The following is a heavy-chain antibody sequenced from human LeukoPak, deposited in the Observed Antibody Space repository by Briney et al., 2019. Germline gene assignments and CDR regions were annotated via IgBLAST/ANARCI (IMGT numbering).Heavy chain of an antibody. J-gene: IGHJ6*03. CDR1: GFTFSVFS. CDR2: ITSGSDYI. V-gene: IGHV3-21*01. Sequence: PGGSLRLSRAASGFTFSVFSMNWVRQAPGKGLEWVSTITSGSDYIYYADSLKGRFTISRDNAKNSLYLQMNGLRAEDTAVYYCARRAVLGYYYIDVWGKGTTVTVSS. CDR3: ARRAVLGYYYIDV.